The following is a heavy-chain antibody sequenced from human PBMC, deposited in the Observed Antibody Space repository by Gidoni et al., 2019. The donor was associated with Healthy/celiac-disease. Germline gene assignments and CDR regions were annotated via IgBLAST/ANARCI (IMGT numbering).Heavy chain of an antibody. V-gene: IGHV5-51*01. D-gene: IGHD2-21*02. CDR2: IYPGDSDT. Sequence: EVQLVQFGAEVQKPGESLKISCKGSGYSFTSYWIGWVRQMPGKGLEWRGIIYPGDSDTRYSPSFQGQVTISADKSISTAYLQWSSLKASDTAMYYCARPRRGDDWYFDLWGRGTLVTVSS. CDR3: ARPRRGDDWYFDL. J-gene: IGHJ2*01. CDR1: GYSFTSYW.